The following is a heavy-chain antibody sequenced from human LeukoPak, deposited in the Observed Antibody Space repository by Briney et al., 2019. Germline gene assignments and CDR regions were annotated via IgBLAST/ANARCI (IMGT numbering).Heavy chain of an antibody. Sequence: ASMKVSCKASGYTFTDFYIHWVRQAPGQGLEWMGWIDPNSGDTKYVEKFQGRVTMTRDTSISTAYMELSRLRSDDTAVYYCARDREYYYDSSGYSYQTYDAFDIWGQGTMVTVSS. J-gene: IGHJ3*02. V-gene: IGHV1-2*02. CDR1: GYTFTDFY. D-gene: IGHD3-22*01. CDR2: IDPNSGDT. CDR3: ARDREYYYDSSGYSYQTYDAFDI.